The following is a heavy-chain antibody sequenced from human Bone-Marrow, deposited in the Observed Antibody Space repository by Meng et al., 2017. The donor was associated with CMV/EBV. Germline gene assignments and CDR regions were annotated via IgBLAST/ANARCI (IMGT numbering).Heavy chain of an antibody. V-gene: IGHV1-69*05. CDR1: GGTFSSYA. CDR2: IIPIFGTA. Sequence: SVKVSCKASGGTFSSYAISWVRQAPGQGLEWMGGIIPIFGTANYAQKFQGRVTITTDESTSTAYMELSSLRSEDTAVYYCARDRHCSSTSCSMIDAFDIWAQGTMVPSPQ. CDR3: ARDRHCSSTSCSMIDAFDI. J-gene: IGHJ3*02. D-gene: IGHD2-2*01.